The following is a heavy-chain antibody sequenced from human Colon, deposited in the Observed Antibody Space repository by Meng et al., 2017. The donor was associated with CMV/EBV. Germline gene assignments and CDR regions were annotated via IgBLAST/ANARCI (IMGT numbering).Heavy chain of an antibody. J-gene: IGHJ4*02. CDR3: ATDYGDYYFDR. CDR1: GGSISSSTYY. Sequence: LQGRCPGRCKPSGPLSLTCTVSGGSISSSTYYWGWIRQTPGKGLEWIGNIYYSGYTYYNPSLKSRLTISVDTSKNQFSLKLTSVTAADTAVYYCATDYGDYYFDRWGQGTLVTVSS. V-gene: IGHV4-39*07. CDR2: IYYSGYT. D-gene: IGHD4-17*01.